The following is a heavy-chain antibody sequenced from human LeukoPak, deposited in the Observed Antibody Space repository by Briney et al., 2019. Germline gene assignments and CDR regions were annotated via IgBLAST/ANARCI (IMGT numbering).Heavy chain of an antibody. D-gene: IGHD2-2*01. CDR1: GFTFDDYG. J-gene: IGHJ4*02. Sequence: GGSLRLSCAASGFTFDDYGLSWVRQAPGKGLEWVSTINWNGGSTGYADSVKGRFTISRDNAKNSLYLQMNSLRAEDTAVYYCAKMFNADVYFEYWGQGILVTVSS. CDR3: AKMFNADVYFEY. CDR2: INWNGGST. V-gene: IGHV3-20*04.